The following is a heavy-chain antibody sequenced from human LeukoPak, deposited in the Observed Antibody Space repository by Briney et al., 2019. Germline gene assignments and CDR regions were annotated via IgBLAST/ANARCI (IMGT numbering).Heavy chain of an antibody. J-gene: IGHJ4*02. CDR1: GFTFSDYT. CDR3: ARDYKYAFDN. CDR2: IGIDSGNT. D-gene: IGHD5-24*01. Sequence: GGSLRLSCAASGFTFSDYTMNWVRQAPGKGLEWISYIGIDSGNTNYADSVKGRFTISGDKAENSLYLQMNSLRVEDTAVYYCARDYKYAFDNWGQGTLVTVSS. V-gene: IGHV3-48*01.